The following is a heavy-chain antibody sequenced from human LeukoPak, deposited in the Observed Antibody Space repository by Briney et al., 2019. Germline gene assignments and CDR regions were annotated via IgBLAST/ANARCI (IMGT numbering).Heavy chain of an antibody. V-gene: IGHV3-53*03. Sequence: GGSLRLSCAASGFTVSSNYMSWVRQAPGKGLEWVSVIYGGGSTDYADSVKGRFTISRDNAKNSLYLQMNSLRAEDTAVYYCARALAAAGRYYYYYYYTDVWGKGTTVTVSS. J-gene: IGHJ6*03. CDR2: IYGGGST. CDR3: ARALAAAGRYYYYYYYTDV. D-gene: IGHD6-13*01. CDR1: GFTVSSNY.